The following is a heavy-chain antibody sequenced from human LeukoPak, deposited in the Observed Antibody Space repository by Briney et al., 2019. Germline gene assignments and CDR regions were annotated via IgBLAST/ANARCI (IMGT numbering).Heavy chain of an antibody. J-gene: IGHJ4*02. CDR2: ISWNSGSI. CDR1: GSTFDDYA. D-gene: IGHD2-15*01. CDR3: AKSRAPVVAATRFDY. V-gene: IGHV3-9*03. Sequence: PGGSLRLSCAASGSTFDDYAMHWVRQAPGKGLEWVSGISWNSGSIGYVDSVKGRFTISRDNAKNSLYLQMNSLRAEDMALYYCAKSRAPVVAATRFDYWGQGTLVTVSS.